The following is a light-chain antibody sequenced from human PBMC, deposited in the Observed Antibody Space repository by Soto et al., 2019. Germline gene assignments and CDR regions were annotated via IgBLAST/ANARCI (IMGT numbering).Light chain of an antibody. V-gene: IGKV3-15*01. CDR2: GAF. CDR1: QIIANR. J-gene: IGKJ2*01. Sequence: EIVMTQSPATLSVSPGERVTLSCRASQIIANRLAWYQQKPGQAPRLLVYGAFNRATGIPTRFSGSGSVTDFTLTITSLQSEDSAIYYCQQYFNWPPQYTFGQGTKLDIK. CDR3: QQYFNWPPQYT.